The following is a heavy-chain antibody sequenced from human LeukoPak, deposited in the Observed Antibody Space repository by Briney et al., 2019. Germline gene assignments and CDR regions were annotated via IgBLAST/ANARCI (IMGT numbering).Heavy chain of an antibody. D-gene: IGHD5-24*01. CDR1: GYTFTSYY. Sequence: ASVKVSCNASGYTFTSYYMHWVRQAPGQGLEWMGIINPSGGSTSYAQKFQGRVTMTRDTSTSTVYMELSSLRSEDTAVYYCARKHLMGRDGYNRYAFDIWGQGTMVTVSS. J-gene: IGHJ3*02. CDR2: INPSGGST. V-gene: IGHV1-46*01. CDR3: ARKHLMGRDGYNRYAFDI.